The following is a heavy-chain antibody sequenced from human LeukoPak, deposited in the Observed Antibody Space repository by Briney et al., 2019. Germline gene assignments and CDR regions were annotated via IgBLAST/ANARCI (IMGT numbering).Heavy chain of an antibody. Sequence: ASVKVSCKASGYTFTSYDINWVRQAPGKGLEWMGGFDPEDGETIYAQKFQGRVTMTEDTSTDTAYMELSSLRSEDTAVYYCATSTIPYYYYMDVWGKGTTVTVSS. J-gene: IGHJ6*03. CDR2: FDPEDGET. CDR3: ATSTIPYYYYMDV. V-gene: IGHV1-24*01. CDR1: GYTFTSYD. D-gene: IGHD5/OR15-5a*01.